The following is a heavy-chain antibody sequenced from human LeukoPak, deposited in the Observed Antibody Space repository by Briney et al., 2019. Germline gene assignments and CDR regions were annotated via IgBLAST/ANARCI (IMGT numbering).Heavy chain of an antibody. D-gene: IGHD6-6*01. CDR2: IHHTGRT. CDR1: GGPTTNDNW. J-gene: IGHJ6*03. V-gene: IGHV4-4*02. CDR3: ARQDSSSSLYYYYYMDV. Sequence: PSGTLSLTCVVSGGPTTNDNWWNWVRQPPGKGLEWIGEIHHTGRTSYNPSLKSRVTISVDTSKNQFSLKLSSVTAADTAVYYCARQDSSSSLYYYYYMDVWGKGTTVTVSS.